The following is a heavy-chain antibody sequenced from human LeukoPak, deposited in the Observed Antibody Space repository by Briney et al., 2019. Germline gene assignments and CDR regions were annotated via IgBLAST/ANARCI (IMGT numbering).Heavy chain of an antibody. J-gene: IGHJ4*02. CDR1: GFTFSSYW. CDR3: VGGSGWLFDY. CDR2: IKKDGSEK. V-gene: IGHV3-7*01. Sequence: GGSLRLSCAASGFTFSSYWMFWVRQPPGKGLEWVATIKKDGSEKDYVDSVKGRFTISRDNAENSLSLQMNSLRGDDAAIYYCVGGSGWLFDYWGQGTLVTVSS. D-gene: IGHD6-19*01.